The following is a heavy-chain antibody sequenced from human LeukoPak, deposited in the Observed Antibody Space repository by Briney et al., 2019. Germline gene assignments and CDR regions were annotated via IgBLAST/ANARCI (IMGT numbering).Heavy chain of an antibody. J-gene: IGHJ4*02. D-gene: IGHD3-3*01. CDR1: GFTFSSYV. CDR2: ISYDGSNE. CDR3: VRSDDFWSGYYGY. Sequence: GGSLRLSCAASGFTFSSYVMHWVRQAPGKGLEWVAIISYDGSNEYYADSVKGRFTISRDNSKNTLYLQMNSLRAADTAVYYCVRSDDFWSGYYGYWGQGTLVTVSS. V-gene: IGHV3-30*04.